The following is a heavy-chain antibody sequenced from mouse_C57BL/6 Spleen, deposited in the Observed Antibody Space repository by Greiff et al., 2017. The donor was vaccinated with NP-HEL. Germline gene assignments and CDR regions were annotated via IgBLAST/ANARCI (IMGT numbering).Heavy chain of an antibody. V-gene: IGHV14-1*01. D-gene: IGHD1-1*01. Sequence: RPEQGLEWIGRIDPEAGDTEYAPKFQGKTTMTADTSSNTAYLQLSSLTSEDTAVYYCTHYYGSSYVRYFDVWGTGTTVTVSS. CDR3: THYYGSSYVRYFDV. CDR2: IDPEAGDT. J-gene: IGHJ1*03.